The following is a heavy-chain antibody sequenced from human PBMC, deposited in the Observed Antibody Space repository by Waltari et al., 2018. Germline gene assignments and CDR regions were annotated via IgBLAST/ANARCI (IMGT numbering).Heavy chain of an antibody. D-gene: IGHD3-3*01. CDR2: ISSSSSYI. CDR1: GFTFSSYS. Sequence: EVQLVESGGGLVKPGGSLRLSCAASGFTFSSYSMNWVRQAPGKGLDGFSSISSSSSYIYYADSVKGRFTISRDNAKNSLYLQMNSLRAEDTAVYYCAAAGVVTNPIFDYWGQGTLVTVSS. V-gene: IGHV3-21*01. CDR3: AAAGVVTNPIFDY. J-gene: IGHJ4*02.